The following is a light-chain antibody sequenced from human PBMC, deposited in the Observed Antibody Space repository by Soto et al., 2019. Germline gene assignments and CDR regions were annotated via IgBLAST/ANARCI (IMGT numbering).Light chain of an antibody. CDR2: GAS. J-gene: IGKJ1*01. Sequence: EIVMTQSPATLSVSPGETATLSCRASQSVYNNLAWYQQRPGQAPRLLIHGASTRATGVPAKVSGSGSGTEFTLTISCLQSEDFAVYYCQQHDSWPRTFGQGGKVDIK. CDR3: QQHDSWPRT. CDR1: QSVYNN. V-gene: IGKV3-15*01.